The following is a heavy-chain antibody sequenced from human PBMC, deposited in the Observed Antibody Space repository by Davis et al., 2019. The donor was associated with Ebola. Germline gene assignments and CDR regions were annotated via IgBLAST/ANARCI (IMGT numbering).Heavy chain of an antibody. D-gene: IGHD3-16*01. J-gene: IGHJ4*02. CDR3: AKGSGRNYVWGRTPDY. Sequence: PGGSLRLSCAASGFILSNYGMNWVRQAPGKGLEWVSAISGSGGSTYYADSVKGRFSISRDNSKNMLYLQMDNLGAEDTAMYYCAKGSGRNYVWGRTPDYWGQGTLVTVSS. CDR2: ISGSGGST. V-gene: IGHV3-23*01. CDR1: GFILSNYG.